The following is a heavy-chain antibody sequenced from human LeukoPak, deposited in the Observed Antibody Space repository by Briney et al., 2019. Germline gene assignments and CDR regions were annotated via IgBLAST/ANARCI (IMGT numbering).Heavy chain of an antibody. Sequence: PGGSLRLSCAASGFTFSGYEMNWVRQAPGKGLEWLSYISSSGSTIYYADSVKGRFTISRENAKNSLFLQMNSLRAEDTAIYYCARSPLRLGELSFYFDYWGQGSLVTVSS. D-gene: IGHD3-16*02. V-gene: IGHV3-48*03. CDR2: ISSSGSTI. CDR1: GFTFSGYE. CDR3: ARSPLRLGELSFYFDY. J-gene: IGHJ4*02.